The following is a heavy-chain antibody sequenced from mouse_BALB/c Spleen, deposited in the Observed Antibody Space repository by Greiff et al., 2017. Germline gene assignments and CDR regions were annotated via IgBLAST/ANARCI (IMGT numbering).Heavy chain of an antibody. V-gene: IGHV5-6*01. CDR2: ISSGGSYT. J-gene: IGHJ4*01. CDR3: ARRTGDNAMDY. D-gene: IGHD4-1*01. Sequence: DVQLVESGGDLVKPGGSLKLSCAASGFTFSSYGMSWVRQTPDKRLEWVATISSGGSYTYYPDSVKGRFTISRDNAKNTLYLQMSSLKSEDTAMYYCARRTGDNAMDYWGQGTSVTVSS. CDR1: GFTFSSYG.